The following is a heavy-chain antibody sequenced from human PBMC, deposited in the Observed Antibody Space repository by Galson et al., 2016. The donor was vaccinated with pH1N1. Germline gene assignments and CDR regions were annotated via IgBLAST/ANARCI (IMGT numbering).Heavy chain of an antibody. CDR3: VRAIAAHSSS. Sequence: SLRLSCADSGFTFSSYWMSWVRQAPGKGLEWVANIKQDGSEKYYVDSVKGRFTISRDNAKNSLYLQMNSLRAEDTDVYYCVRAIAAHSSSWGQGTLVTVSS. J-gene: IGHJ5*02. D-gene: IGHD6-6*01. CDR2: IKQDGSEK. V-gene: IGHV3-7*01. CDR1: GFTFSSYW.